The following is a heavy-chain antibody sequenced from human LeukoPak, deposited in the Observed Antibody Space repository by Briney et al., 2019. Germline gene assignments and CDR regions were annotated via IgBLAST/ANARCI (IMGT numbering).Heavy chain of an antibody. CDR1: GGTFSSYA. D-gene: IGHD3-9*01. CDR2: IIPIFGTA. J-gene: IGHJ4*02. Sequence: ASVKVSCKASGGTFSSYAISWVRQAPGQGLEWMGGIIPIFGTANYAQKFQGRVTITADESTSTAYMGLSSLRSEDTAVYYCASPGYYDILTGFDYWGQGTLVTVSS. CDR3: ASPGYYDILTGFDY. V-gene: IGHV1-69*13.